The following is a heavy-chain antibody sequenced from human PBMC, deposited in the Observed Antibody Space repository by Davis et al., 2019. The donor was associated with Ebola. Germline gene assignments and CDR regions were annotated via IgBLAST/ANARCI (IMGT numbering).Heavy chain of an antibody. Sequence: GESLKISCVVSLFTVTYNYMGWVRHAPGQGLPLVSLIHSGCYTHYTDSVKGRFTISRDNSKNTLYLQMNSLRAKDTAVYYCARGAGDGDYVDYWGQGTLVTVSS. V-gene: IGHV3-53*01. J-gene: IGHJ4*02. CDR2: IHSGCYT. D-gene: IGHD4-17*01. CDR3: ARGAGDGDYVDY. CDR1: LFTVTYNY.